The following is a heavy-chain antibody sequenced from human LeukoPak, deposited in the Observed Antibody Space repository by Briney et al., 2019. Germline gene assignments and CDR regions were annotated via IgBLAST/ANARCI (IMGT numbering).Heavy chain of an antibody. CDR3: ASIGKAVAAVDY. CDR2: INPISGGT. J-gene: IGHJ4*02. D-gene: IGHD6-19*01. Sequence: ASVKVSCKASGYTFTGYYMRWVRQAPGQGLELMGWINPISGGTNYKQKFQGRVTMTSNTSISTDYMQLGRLRSDDTAVYYCASIGKAVAAVDYWGRGTLVTVSS. CDR1: GYTFTGYY. V-gene: IGHV1-2*02.